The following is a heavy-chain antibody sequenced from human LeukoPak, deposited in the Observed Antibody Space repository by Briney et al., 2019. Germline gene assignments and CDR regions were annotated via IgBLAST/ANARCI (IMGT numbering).Heavy chain of an antibody. D-gene: IGHD5-12*01. Sequence: GGSLRLSYAASGFSFSNYGMHWVRQAPGRGLEWVAVISYDGTNKYYGDSVRGRFTISRDNSKNTLYLQMNSLRADDTAIYYCAKAPGSVASAPLSYLDYWGEGNLVTVSS. CDR2: ISYDGTNK. CDR3: AKAPGSVASAPLSYLDY. J-gene: IGHJ4*02. V-gene: IGHV3-30*18. CDR1: GFSFSNYG.